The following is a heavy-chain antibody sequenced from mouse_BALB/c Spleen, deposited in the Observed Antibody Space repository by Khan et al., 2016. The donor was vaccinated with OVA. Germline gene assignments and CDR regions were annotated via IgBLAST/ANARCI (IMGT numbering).Heavy chain of an antibody. D-gene: IGHD1-1*01. J-gene: IGHJ2*01. CDR1: GYSFTGYF. Sequence: VQLKESGPELVRPGASVKISCKASGYSFTGYFMNWVMQSHGKSLEWIGRINPHIGETFYNQRFKDKATLTVDESSRTAHLELRSLTSEDSAVYYCTRIYRSDLDYWGQGTTLTVSS. V-gene: IGHV1-20*01. CDR2: INPHIGET. CDR3: TRIYRSDLDY.